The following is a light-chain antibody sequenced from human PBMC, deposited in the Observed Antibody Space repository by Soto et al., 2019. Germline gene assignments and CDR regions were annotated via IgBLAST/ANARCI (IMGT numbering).Light chain of an antibody. Sequence: EIVLTQSPGTLSLSPGERATLSCRASQSVSSSYLAWHQQKAGQAPRLLIYGASSRATGIPDRFSGSGSGTDFTLTISRLEPEDFAVYYCQQYGSSFTFGPGTKVDIK. J-gene: IGKJ3*01. CDR1: QSVSSSY. CDR2: GAS. V-gene: IGKV3-20*01. CDR3: QQYGSSFT.